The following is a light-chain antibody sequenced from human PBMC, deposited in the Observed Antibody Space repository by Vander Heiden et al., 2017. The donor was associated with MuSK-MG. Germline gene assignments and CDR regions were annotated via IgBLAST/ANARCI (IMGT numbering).Light chain of an antibody. CDR1: SSHFGPGFD. J-gene: IGLJ3*02. CDR3: QSYDSTVPGDVL. Sequence: QSVLTQSPPVSGAPAERVIIPCTGSSSHFGPGFDVHWYPPLPGPAPKLLIYTTSKRRARVPRRVSAATSGTSAALAISGLQAEDEADYYCQSYDSTVPGDVLFGGGTRLTAL. V-gene: IGLV1-40*01. CDR2: TTS.